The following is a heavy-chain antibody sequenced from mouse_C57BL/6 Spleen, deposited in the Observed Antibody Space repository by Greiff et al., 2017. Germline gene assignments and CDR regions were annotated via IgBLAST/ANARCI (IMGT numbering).Heavy chain of an antibody. CDR2: INPNNGGT. D-gene: IGHD1-1*01. Sequence: EVQLQQSGPELVKPGASVKISCKASGYTFTDYYMNWVKQSHGKSLEWIGDINPNNGGTSYNQKFKGKATLTVDKSSSTAYMELRSLTSEDSAVYYCARGGYYYGPYYFDYWGQGTTLTVSS. J-gene: IGHJ2*01. CDR1: GYTFTDYY. V-gene: IGHV1-26*01. CDR3: ARGGYYYGPYYFDY.